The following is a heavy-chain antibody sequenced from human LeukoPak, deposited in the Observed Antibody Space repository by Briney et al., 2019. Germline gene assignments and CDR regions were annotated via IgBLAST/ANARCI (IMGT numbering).Heavy chain of an antibody. Sequence: GGSLRLSCAASGFTFSDYYMSWIRQAPGKGLEWVSYISSSGSTIYYADSVKGRFTISRDNAKNSLYLQMNSLRAEDTAVYYCAKDPNYYGSGSYLDYWGQGTLVTVSS. CDR1: GFTFSDYY. CDR3: AKDPNYYGSGSYLDY. CDR2: ISSSGSTI. V-gene: IGHV3-11*01. J-gene: IGHJ4*02. D-gene: IGHD3-10*01.